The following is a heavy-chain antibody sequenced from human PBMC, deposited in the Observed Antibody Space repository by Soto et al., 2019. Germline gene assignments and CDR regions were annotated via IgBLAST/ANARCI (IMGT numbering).Heavy chain of an antibody. CDR1: GGSFSGYY. J-gene: IGHJ5*02. CDR3: ARISSGWSSNWFDP. V-gene: IGHV4-34*01. D-gene: IGHD6-19*01. CDR2: INHSGST. Sequence: QVQLQQWGAGLLKPSETLSLTCAVYGGSFSGYYWSWIRQPPGKGLEWIGEINHSGSTNYNPSLKSRVTLSVDTSKNQFSLKLSSVTAADTAVYYCARISSGWSSNWFDPWGQGTLVTVSS.